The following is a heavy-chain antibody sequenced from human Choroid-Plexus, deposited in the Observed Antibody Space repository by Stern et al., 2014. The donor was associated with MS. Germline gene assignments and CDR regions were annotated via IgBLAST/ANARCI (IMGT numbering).Heavy chain of an antibody. CDR2: VAYDGSNK. J-gene: IGHJ5*02. V-gene: IGHV3-30*18. CDR3: AKDRQYLTYFFDH. Sequence: VQLEESGGGVVQPGRPLRLSCVASGFTFGSCAMHWVRQVPGKGLEWVAGVAYDGSNKYYADSVKGRFTISRDNSQNTLYMQMSSLRPEDTAVYYCAKDRQYLTYFFDHWGQGSLVTVSS. D-gene: IGHD2/OR15-2a*01. CDR1: GFTFGSCA.